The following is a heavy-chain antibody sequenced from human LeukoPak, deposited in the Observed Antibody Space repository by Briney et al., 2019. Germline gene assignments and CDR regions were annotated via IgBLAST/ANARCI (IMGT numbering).Heavy chain of an antibody. CDR2: ITGDCKYI. Sequence: GSLRLSCAASGLIFKTYTMTWVRQAPGKGLEWVSSITGDCKYITYADSVKGRFTISRDNAKNSLYLQVASLRGDDTATYYCAREGNDYYYDQWGQGTLVTVSP. D-gene: IGHD3-16*01. CDR1: GLIFKTYT. V-gene: IGHV3-21*01. J-gene: IGHJ4*02. CDR3: AREGNDYYYDQ.